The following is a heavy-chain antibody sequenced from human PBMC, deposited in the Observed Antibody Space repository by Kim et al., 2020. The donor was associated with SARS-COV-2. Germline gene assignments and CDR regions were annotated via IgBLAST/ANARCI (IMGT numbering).Heavy chain of an antibody. CDR3: ATEPGGDYAFDY. CDR2: IWYDGNKK. CDR1: GFTFSDYG. D-gene: IGHD4-17*01. Sequence: GGSLRLSCAASGFTFSDYGMHWVRQAPGKGLEWVALIWYDGNKKYYADSVKGRFTISRDNSKNTLYLQMNSLRAEDTAMYYCATEPGGDYAFDYWGQGTLVTVSS. V-gene: IGHV3-33*01. J-gene: IGHJ4*02.